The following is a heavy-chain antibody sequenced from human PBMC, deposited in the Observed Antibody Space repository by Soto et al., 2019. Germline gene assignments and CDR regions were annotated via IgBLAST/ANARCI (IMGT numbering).Heavy chain of an antibody. CDR1: GFTFSSYG. CDR2: IWYDGSNK. V-gene: IGHV3-33*01. D-gene: IGHD2-15*01. J-gene: IGHJ3*02. CDR3: ARDKVVVAAKSRAAFDI. Sequence: QVQLVESGGGVVQPGRSLRLSCAASGFTFSSYGMHWVRQAPGKGLEWVAVIWYDGSNKYYADSVKGRFTISRDNSKNTLYLQMNSLRAEDTAVYYCARDKVVVAAKSRAAFDIWGQGTMVTVSS.